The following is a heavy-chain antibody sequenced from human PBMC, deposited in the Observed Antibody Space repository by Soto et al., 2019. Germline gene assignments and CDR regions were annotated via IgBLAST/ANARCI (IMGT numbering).Heavy chain of an antibody. Sequence: QVQLVQSGAAVKKPGASVKVSCKASGYTFTRYDINWVRQATGQGLEWMGWRNANSGNTGYAQKFQGRVTMTRNTSISTAYMELSSLRSEDTAVYYCARGRVRPRVTAAIWGYYYYYMDVWGKGTTVTVSS. CDR1: GYTFTRYD. D-gene: IGHD2-2*01. CDR2: RNANSGNT. V-gene: IGHV1-8*01. J-gene: IGHJ6*03. CDR3: ARGRVRPRVTAAIWGYYYYYMDV.